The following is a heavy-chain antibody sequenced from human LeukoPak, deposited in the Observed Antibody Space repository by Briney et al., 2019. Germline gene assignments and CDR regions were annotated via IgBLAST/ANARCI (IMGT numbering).Heavy chain of an antibody. CDR2: IRYDGSNK. J-gene: IGHJ4*02. V-gene: IGHV3-30*02. Sequence: HPGGSLRLSCAGSGFTFSSYGVRWVRQAPGKGMQWVAFIRYDGSNKYYADSVKGRFTISRDNSKNTLYLQMNSLRAEDTAVYYCAKLAIVVVPAAMYFDYWGREPLSPSPQ. D-gene: IGHD2-2*01. CDR1: GFTFSSYG. CDR3: AKLAIVVVPAAMYFDY.